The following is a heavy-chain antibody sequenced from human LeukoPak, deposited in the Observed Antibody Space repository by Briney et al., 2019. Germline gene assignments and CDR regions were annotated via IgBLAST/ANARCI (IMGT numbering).Heavy chain of an antibody. Sequence: SETLSLTCTVSGGSISSGGYYWSWIRQHPGKGLEWIGYIYYSGSTYYNPSLKSRVTISVDTSKNQFSLKLSSVTAADTAVYYCARAWISLGAFDIWGQGTMVTVSS. CDR1: GGSISSGGYY. D-gene: IGHD2-2*03. V-gene: IGHV4-31*03. CDR2: IYYSGST. J-gene: IGHJ3*02. CDR3: ARAWISLGAFDI.